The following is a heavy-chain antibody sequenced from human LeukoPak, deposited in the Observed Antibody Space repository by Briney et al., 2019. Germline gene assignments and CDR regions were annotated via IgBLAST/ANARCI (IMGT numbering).Heavy chain of an antibody. CDR1: GYDFTGYY. CDR3: AKNSGGSYSEFDY. J-gene: IGHJ4*02. D-gene: IGHD1-26*01. V-gene: IGHV1-2*02. Sequence: ASVKVSCKASGYDFTGYYMHWVRQAPGQGLEWMGWINFNSGGTKYVQKFQGRVTMTRDTSINTAYMELSRLKSDDTAVYYCAKNSGGSYSEFDYWGQGTLVTVSS. CDR2: INFNSGGT.